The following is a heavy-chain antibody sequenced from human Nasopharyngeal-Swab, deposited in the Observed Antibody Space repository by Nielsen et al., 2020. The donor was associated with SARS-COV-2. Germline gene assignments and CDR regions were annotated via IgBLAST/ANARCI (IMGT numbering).Heavy chain of an antibody. J-gene: IGHJ6*03. V-gene: IGHV1-69*13. CDR3: ARLPGIAAAGRERYYYYYMDV. CDR2: IIPIFGTA. Sequence: SVKVSRKASGGTFSSYAISWVRQAPGQGLEWMGGIIPIFGTANYAQKFQGRVTITADESTSTAYMELSSLRSEDTAVYYCARLPGIAAAGRERYYYYYMDVWGKGTTVTVSS. CDR1: GGTFSSYA. D-gene: IGHD6-13*01.